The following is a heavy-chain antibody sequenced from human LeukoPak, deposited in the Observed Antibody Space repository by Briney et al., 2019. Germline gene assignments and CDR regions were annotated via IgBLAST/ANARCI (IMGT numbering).Heavy chain of an antibody. V-gene: IGHV4-34*01. J-gene: IGHJ4*02. D-gene: IGHD3-3*01. CDR1: GASYSAYY. CDR2: LEHRGTA. Sequence: PSETLSLTCALYGASYSAYYWSWIRQPPGKGLEWIGDLEHRGTATYNPSLKSRLTISADASKNQFSLKLNSVTDADAAVYYCAVGITILGVAASFDSWGQGNLVIVSS. CDR3: AVGITILGVAASFDS.